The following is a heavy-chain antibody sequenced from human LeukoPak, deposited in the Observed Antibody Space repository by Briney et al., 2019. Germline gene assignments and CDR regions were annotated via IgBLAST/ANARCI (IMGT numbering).Heavy chain of an antibody. V-gene: IGHV4-38-2*02. Sequence: SETLSLTCTVSGYSISSGYYWGWIRQPPGKGLEWIGSIYHSGSTYYNPSLKSRVTISVDTSKNQFSLKLSSVTAADTAVYYCARASDAPGAFDIWGQGTMVTVSS. J-gene: IGHJ3*02. CDR3: ARASDAPGAFDI. D-gene: IGHD6-6*01. CDR1: GYSISSGYY. CDR2: IYHSGST.